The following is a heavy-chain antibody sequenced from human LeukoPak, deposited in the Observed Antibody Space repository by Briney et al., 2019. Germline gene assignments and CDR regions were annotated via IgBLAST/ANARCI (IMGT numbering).Heavy chain of an antibody. Sequence: GGSLRLSCAASGFTFKDFAMHWVRQAPGKGLEWVSLISWDGGSTYYADSVKGRFTISRDNSKNSLYLQMYSLRAEDTALYYCAKDRLSIAARRGGAYYYYYMDVWGKGTTVTVSS. D-gene: IGHD6-6*01. V-gene: IGHV3-43D*03. CDR2: ISWDGGST. CDR1: GFTFKDFA. J-gene: IGHJ6*03. CDR3: AKDRLSIAARRGGAYYYYYMDV.